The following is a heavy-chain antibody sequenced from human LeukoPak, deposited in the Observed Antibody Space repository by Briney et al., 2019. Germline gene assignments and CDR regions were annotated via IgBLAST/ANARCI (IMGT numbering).Heavy chain of an antibody. J-gene: IGHJ4*02. V-gene: IGHV3-11*05. CDR2: ISSSSSYT. CDR3: ARGKIGYYYGDYDGY. D-gene: IGHD4-17*01. CDR1: GFTFSDYQ. Sequence: GGSLRLSCAASGFTFSDYQMTWIRQAPGKGLEWASYISSSSSYTNYADSVKGRFTISRDNAKNSLYLQMNSLRAEDTAVYYCARGKIGYYYGDYDGYWGQGTLVTVSS.